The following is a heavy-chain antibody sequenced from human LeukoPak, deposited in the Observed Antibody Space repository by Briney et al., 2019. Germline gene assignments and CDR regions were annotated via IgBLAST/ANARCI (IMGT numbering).Heavy chain of an antibody. CDR3: ARENVVAQGTFDY. Sequence: PSETLSLTCSVSGYSIGSGHYWGWIRQPPGKGLEWIGSMYQTGSSYYSPFLKSRVTISLDTSKNQISLKLTFVTAADTAFYFCARENVVAQGTFDYWGQGALVTVSS. CDR1: GYSIGSGHY. D-gene: IGHD2-21*01. V-gene: IGHV4-38-2*02. J-gene: IGHJ4*02. CDR2: MYQTGSS.